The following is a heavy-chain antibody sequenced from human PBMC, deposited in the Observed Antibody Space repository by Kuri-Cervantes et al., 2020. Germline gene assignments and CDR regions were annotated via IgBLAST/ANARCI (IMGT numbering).Heavy chain of an antibody. J-gene: IGHJ4*02. Sequence: YNPSLKSRVTISGDRSKNQFSLKLSSVTAADTAVYYCARVLATDYYFDYWGQGTLVTVSS. CDR3: ARVLATDYYFDY. D-gene: IGHD5-12*01. V-gene: IGHV4-30-2*01.